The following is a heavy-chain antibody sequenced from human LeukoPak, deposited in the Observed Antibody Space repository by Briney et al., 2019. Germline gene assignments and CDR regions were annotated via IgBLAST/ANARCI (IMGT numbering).Heavy chain of an antibody. CDR2: ISYDGSNK. Sequence: GGSLRLSCAASAFTFSSYAMHWVRQAPGKGLDWVAVISYDGSNKYYADSVKGRFTISRDNSKNTLYLQMNSLRAEDTAVYYCAGWGNTAMAYYYYGMDVWGQGTTVTVSS. J-gene: IGHJ6*02. CDR3: AGWGNTAMAYYYYGMDV. CDR1: AFTFSSYA. D-gene: IGHD5-18*01. V-gene: IGHV3-30-3*01.